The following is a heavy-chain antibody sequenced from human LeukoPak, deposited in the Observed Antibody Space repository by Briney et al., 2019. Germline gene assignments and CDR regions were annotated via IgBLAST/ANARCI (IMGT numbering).Heavy chain of an antibody. Sequence: ASVKVSCKASGYTFTGYYMHWVRQAPGQVLEWMGWINPNSGGTNYAQKFQGRVTMTRDTSISTAYMDMSSLRSDDTAVYYCARNLWFGESSDAFDMWGQGTMVTVSS. CDR1: GYTFTGYY. D-gene: IGHD3-10*01. J-gene: IGHJ3*02. V-gene: IGHV1-2*02. CDR2: INPNSGGT. CDR3: ARNLWFGESSDAFDM.